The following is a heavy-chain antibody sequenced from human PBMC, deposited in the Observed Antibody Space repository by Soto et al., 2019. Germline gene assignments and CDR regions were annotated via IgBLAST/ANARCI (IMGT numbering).Heavy chain of an antibody. Sequence: QVQLVQSGAEVKKPGSSVKLSCKASGGPFSSYHISWVRQAPGQGLEWVGRIIPILGRANNAQHFQGRVTMTADTSTNTAYMELSSLTSEDTAVYYCSKVVGTTSSAWFDPWGHGTLVTASS. V-gene: IGHV1-69*08. J-gene: IGHJ5*02. D-gene: IGHD2-2*01. CDR2: IIPILGRA. CDR1: GGPFSSYH. CDR3: SKVVGTTSSAWFDP.